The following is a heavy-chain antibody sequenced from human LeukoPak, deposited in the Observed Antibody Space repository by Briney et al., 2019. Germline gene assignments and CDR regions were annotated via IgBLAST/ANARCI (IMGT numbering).Heavy chain of an antibody. CDR3: ARDFSDDSSGYYGELDY. V-gene: IGHV3-48*01. D-gene: IGHD3-22*01. CDR2: ISSSSSTI. J-gene: IGHJ4*02. CDR1: GFTVSSNY. Sequence: GGSLRLSCAASGFTVSSNYMSWVRQAPGKGLEWVSYISSSSSTIYYADSVRGRFTISRDNAKNSLYLQMNSLRAEDTAAYYCARDFSDDSSGYYGELDYWGQGTLVTVSS.